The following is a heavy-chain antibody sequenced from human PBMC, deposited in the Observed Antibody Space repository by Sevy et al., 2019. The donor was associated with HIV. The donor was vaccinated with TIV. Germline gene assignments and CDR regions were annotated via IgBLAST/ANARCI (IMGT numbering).Heavy chain of an antibody. CDR2: IYYSGTT. CDR3: AGQLLMSSPLDY. V-gene: IGHV4-39*01. J-gene: IGHJ4*02. Sequence: SETLSLTCTVSGGSISSTIYYWAWIRLPPGKGLELIGTIYYSGTTYYNPSLKSRVTISVDTSKNQFSLKLRSVTAADTAVYYCAGQLLMSSPLDYWGQGTLVTVSS. CDR1: GGSISSTIYY. D-gene: IGHD6-6*01.